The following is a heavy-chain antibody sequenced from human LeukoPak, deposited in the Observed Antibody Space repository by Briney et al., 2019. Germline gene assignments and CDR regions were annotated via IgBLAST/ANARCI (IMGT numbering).Heavy chain of an antibody. Sequence: ASVKVSCKVSGYTLTELSLHWVRQAPGKGLEWMGGFDPEDGETIYARKFQGRVTMTEDTSTDTAYMELSSLRSDDTAVYYCATESHSSGWYTTAFEIWGQGTVVTVSS. CDR3: ATESHSSGWYTTAFEI. J-gene: IGHJ3*02. V-gene: IGHV1-24*01. D-gene: IGHD6-19*01. CDR1: GYTLTELS. CDR2: FDPEDGET.